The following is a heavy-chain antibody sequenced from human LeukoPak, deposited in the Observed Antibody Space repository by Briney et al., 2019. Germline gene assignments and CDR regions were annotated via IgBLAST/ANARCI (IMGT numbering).Heavy chain of an antibody. D-gene: IGHD3-10*01. CDR2: IYYSGST. CDR3: ARDKTMVRGVTCYFDY. CDR1: GGSISSGAYY. Sequence: PSETLSLTCTVSGGSISSGAYYWSWIRQPPGKGLEWIGYIYYSGSTYYNPSLKSRVTISVDTSKNQFSRKLSSVTAAETAVHYCARDKTMVRGVTCYFDYWGQGTLVTVS. V-gene: IGHV4-30-4*01. J-gene: IGHJ4*02.